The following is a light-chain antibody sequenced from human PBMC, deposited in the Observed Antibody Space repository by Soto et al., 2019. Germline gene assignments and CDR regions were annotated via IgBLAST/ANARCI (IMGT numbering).Light chain of an antibody. V-gene: IGLV2-14*01. CDR3: SSFTSSITYV. J-gene: IGLJ1*01. Sequence: QSVLTQPASVSGSPGQSITISCTGTSSVVGGYNSVSWYRQDTGKAPKLMIYDVTNRPSGVSNRFSGSKSGNTASLTISGLQAEDEADYYCSSFTSSITYVFGTGTKVTVL. CDR1: SSVVGGYNS. CDR2: DVT.